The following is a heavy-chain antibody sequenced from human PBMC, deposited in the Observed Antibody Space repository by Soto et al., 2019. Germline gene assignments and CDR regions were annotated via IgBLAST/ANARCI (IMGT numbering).Heavy chain of an antibody. CDR2: INPNTGGT. D-gene: IGHD2-2*01. CDR1: GYSFTDYY. CDR3: ARPHQPNYYFHDLNV. Sequence: VQLVQSGAGVKKPGASLKVSCKASGYSFTDYYIHWVRQAPGHGLEWMGWINPNTGGTTYAQKFQGRVTMTRDTSITTAYMDLSRLRSDDTAVYYCARPHQPNYYFHDLNVWGQGTTITVSS. J-gene: IGHJ6*02. V-gene: IGHV1-2*02.